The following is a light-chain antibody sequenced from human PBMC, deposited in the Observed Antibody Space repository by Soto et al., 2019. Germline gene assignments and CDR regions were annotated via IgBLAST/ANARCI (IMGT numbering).Light chain of an antibody. CDR3: QQDNGDSRA. Sequence: DIQMTQSPSTLSASVGDKVTITCRASQSISSWLAWYQQKPGKAPKLLIYDASSLESGVPSRFSGSVSGTEFTLPISSRQPDDFATDDRQQDNGDSRACGQGTKV. CDR2: DAS. V-gene: IGKV1-5*01. J-gene: IGKJ1*01. CDR1: QSISSW.